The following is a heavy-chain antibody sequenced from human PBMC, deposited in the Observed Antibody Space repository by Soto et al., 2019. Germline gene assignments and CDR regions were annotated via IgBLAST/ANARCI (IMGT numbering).Heavy chain of an antibody. CDR2: VSNSAANT. D-gene: IGHD5-12*01. CDR3: AKVGGYHYWYIDV. CDR1: GFTFSTYA. Sequence: EVQLLESGGGLIQPGGSLRLSCAASGFTFSTYAMSWVRQAPGKGLEWVAAVSNSAANTYFADSVRGRFTISRDNSKNTLYLQMNGLRAKDTAIYYCAKVGGYHYWYIDVWGRGTLVTVSS. J-gene: IGHJ2*01. V-gene: IGHV3-23*01.